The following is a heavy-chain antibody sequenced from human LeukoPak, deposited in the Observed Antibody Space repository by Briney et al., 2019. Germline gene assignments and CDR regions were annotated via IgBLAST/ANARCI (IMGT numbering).Heavy chain of an antibody. D-gene: IGHD4-17*01. J-gene: IGHJ4*02. V-gene: IGHV3-21*01. Sequence: PGGSLRLSCAASGFTFSSYSMNWVRQAPGKGLEWVSSISSSSSYIHYADSVKGRFTISRDNAKNSLYLQMNSLRAEDTAVYYCARLQPLYGDYALDYWGQGTLVTVSS. CDR3: ARLQPLYGDYALDY. CDR1: GFTFSSYS. CDR2: ISSSSSYI.